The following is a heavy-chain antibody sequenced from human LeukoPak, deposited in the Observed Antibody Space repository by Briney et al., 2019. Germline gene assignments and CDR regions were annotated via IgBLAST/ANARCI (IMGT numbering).Heavy chain of an antibody. Sequence: GGSLRLSCAASGFTFSSYAMSWVRQAPGKGLEWVSAISGSGGSTYYADSVKGRFTISRDNSKNTLYLQMNSLRAEDTAVYYCAKAPVTSCRGAYCYPFDYWGQGTLVTVSS. D-gene: IGHD2-21*01. J-gene: IGHJ4*02. CDR1: GFTFSSYA. CDR2: ISGSGGST. V-gene: IGHV3-23*01. CDR3: AKAPVTSCRGAYCYPFDY.